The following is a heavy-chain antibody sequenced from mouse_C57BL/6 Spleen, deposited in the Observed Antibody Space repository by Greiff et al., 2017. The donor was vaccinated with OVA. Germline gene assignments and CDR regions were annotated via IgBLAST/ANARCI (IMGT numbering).Heavy chain of an antibody. CDR3: AREPPYFDY. CDR1: GSTFTSYW. J-gene: IGHJ2*01. Sequence: VQLQQPGAELVKPGASVKLSCKASGSTFTSYWMHWVKQRPGQGLEWIGMIHPNSSSTNYNEKFKSKATLTVDKSSSTAYMQLSSLTSEDSAVYYCAREPPYFDYWGQGTTLTVSS. V-gene: IGHV1-64*01. CDR2: IHPNSSST.